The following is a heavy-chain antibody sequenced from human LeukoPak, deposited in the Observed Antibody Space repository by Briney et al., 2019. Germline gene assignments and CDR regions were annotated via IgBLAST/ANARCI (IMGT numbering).Heavy chain of an antibody. Sequence: SETLSLTCSVSGGSISSYYWSWIRQPAGKGQEWIGRIYTSGSTNYNPSLKSRVTMSVDTSKNQFSLKLSSVTTADTAVYYCARVVVVPAAIWSYYMDVWGKGTTVTVSS. D-gene: IGHD2-2*01. CDR2: IYTSGST. CDR3: ARVVVVPAAIWSYYMDV. V-gene: IGHV4-4*07. J-gene: IGHJ6*03. CDR1: GGSISSYY.